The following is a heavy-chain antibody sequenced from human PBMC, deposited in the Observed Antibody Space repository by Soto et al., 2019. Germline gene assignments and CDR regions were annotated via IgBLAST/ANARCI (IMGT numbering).Heavy chain of an antibody. V-gene: IGHV3-23*01. Sequence: EVQLLESGGGLVQPGGSLRLSCAASGFTFSSYAMSWVRQAPGKGLEWVSAISGSGGSTYYADSVKGRFTISRDNSKNTLYLQMNSLRAEDTAVYYCAKVERVIAVAEWGYNWFDPWGQGTLVTVSS. CDR2: ISGSGGST. CDR1: GFTFSSYA. CDR3: AKVERVIAVAEWGYNWFDP. J-gene: IGHJ5*02. D-gene: IGHD6-19*01.